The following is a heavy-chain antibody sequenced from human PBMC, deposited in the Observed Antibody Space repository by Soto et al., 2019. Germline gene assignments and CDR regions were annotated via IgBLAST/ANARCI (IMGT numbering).Heavy chain of an antibody. Sequence: QLQLQESGPGLVKPSETLSLTCTVSGGSISSSSYYWGWIRQPPGKGLEWIGSIYYSGSTYYNPSLKSRVTISVDTSKNQFSLKLSSVTAADTAVYYCARSITLPGWFDPWGQGTLVTVSS. CDR1: GGSISSSSYY. V-gene: IGHV4-39*01. CDR3: ARSITLPGWFDP. D-gene: IGHD3-3*01. CDR2: IYYSGST. J-gene: IGHJ5*02.